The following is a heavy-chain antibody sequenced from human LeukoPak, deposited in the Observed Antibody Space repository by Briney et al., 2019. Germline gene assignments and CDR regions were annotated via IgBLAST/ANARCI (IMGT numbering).Heavy chain of an antibody. D-gene: IGHD3-16*02. CDR1: GYTFTSYD. V-gene: IGHV1-8*01. Sequence: ASVKVSCKASGYTFTSYDINWARQATGQGLEWMGWMNPNSGNTGYAQKFQGRVTMTRNTSISTAYMELSSLRSEDTAVYYCARGRPYVWGSYPLHYWGQGTLVTVSS. CDR2: MNPNSGNT. J-gene: IGHJ4*02. CDR3: ARGRPYVWGSYPLHY.